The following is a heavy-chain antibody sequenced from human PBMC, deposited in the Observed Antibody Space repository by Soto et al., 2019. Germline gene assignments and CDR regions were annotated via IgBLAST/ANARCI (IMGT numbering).Heavy chain of an antibody. CDR3: ASPKYCSSTSCPYYFDY. CDR1: GYTFTSYA. Sequence: SVKVSCKASGYTFTSYAMHWVRQAPGQGLEWMGRIIPILGIANYAQKFQGRVTITADKSTSTAYMELSSLRSEDTAVYYCASPKYCSSTSCPYYFDYWGQGTLITVSS. CDR2: IIPILGIA. J-gene: IGHJ4*02. V-gene: IGHV1-69*04. D-gene: IGHD2-2*01.